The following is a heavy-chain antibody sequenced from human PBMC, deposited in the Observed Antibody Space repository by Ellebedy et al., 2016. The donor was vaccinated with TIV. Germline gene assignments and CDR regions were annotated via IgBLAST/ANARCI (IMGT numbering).Heavy chain of an antibody. Sequence: GESLKISCAASGFAFSNCSMNCVCHAPGKELEWVSYISGSSATRYYEDSVKGRFTISRDNAKNSLYLRMNSLRDEDTAVYYCERVLLGATGVDYWGQGTLVTVSS. CDR1: GFAFSNCS. J-gene: IGHJ4*02. CDR3: ERVLLGATGVDY. D-gene: IGHD1-26*01. CDR2: ISGSSATR. V-gene: IGHV3-48*02.